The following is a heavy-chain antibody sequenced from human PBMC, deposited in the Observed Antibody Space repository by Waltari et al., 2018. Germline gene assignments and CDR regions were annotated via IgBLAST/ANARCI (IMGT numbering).Heavy chain of an antibody. J-gene: IGHJ3*02. D-gene: IGHD7-27*01. CDR2: INYNGGRR. Sequence: EVRLVESGGGVIRPGGSLRLSCRASGFTFDDYVMTWVRQPPGKGLELVSAINYNGGRRYYADSLKGRFTISRDNAKNSLYLQMNSLGAEDTALYYCARNLGASQDGFDIWGQGTMVTVSS. CDR3: ARNLGASQDGFDI. CDR1: GFTFDDYV. V-gene: IGHV3-20*04.